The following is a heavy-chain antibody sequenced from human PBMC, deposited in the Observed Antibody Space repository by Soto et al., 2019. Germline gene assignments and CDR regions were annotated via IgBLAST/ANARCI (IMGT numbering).Heavy chain of an antibody. V-gene: IGHV4-4*02. CDR2: IYHSGST. CDR1: GGSISSSNW. CDR3: ARAPDILTGYYGFDY. J-gene: IGHJ4*02. Sequence: SETLSLTCAVSGGSISSSNWWSWVRQPPGKGLEWIGEIYHSGSTNYNPSLKSRVTISVDKSKNQFSLKLSSVTAADTAVYYCARAPDILTGYYGFDYWGPGTLGTVSS. D-gene: IGHD3-9*01.